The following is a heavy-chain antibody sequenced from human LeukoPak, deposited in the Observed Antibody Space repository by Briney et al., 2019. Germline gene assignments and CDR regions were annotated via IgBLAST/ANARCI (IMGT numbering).Heavy chain of an antibody. V-gene: IGHV5-51*01. J-gene: IGHJ5*02. D-gene: IGHD3-10*01. CDR1: GYSFTSYW. CDR3: ARGRPYYYGSERNWFDP. Sequence: GESLKISCKGSGYSFTSYWIGWVRQMPGKGLEWMGIIYPGDSDTRYCPSFQGQVTISADKSISTAYLQWSSLKASDTAMYYCARGRPYYYGSERNWFDPWGQGTLVTVSS. CDR2: IYPGDSDT.